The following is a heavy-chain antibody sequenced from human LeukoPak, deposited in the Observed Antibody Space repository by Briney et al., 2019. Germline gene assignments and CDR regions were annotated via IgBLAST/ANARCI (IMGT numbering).Heavy chain of an antibody. CDR3: ATNHRDYYDSSGYYFNHWYFDL. CDR2: IYSGGST. J-gene: IGHJ2*01. CDR1: GFTVSSNY. D-gene: IGHD3-22*01. Sequence: GGSLRLSCAASGFTVSSNYMSWVRQAPGKGLEGVSVIYSGGSTYYADSVKGRFTISRDNSKNTLYLQMNSLRAEDTAVYYCATNHRDYYDSSGYYFNHWYFDLWGRGTLVTVSS. V-gene: IGHV3-66*01.